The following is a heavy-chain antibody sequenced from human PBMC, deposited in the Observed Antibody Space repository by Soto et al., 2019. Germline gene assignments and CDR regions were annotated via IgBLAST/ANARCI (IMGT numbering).Heavy chain of an antibody. J-gene: IGHJ6*02. V-gene: IGHV1-18*04. CDR2: ISAYNGNT. Sequence: QVQLVQSGAEVKKPGASVKVSCKASGYTFTSYGISWVRQAPGQGLEWMGWISAYNGNTNYAQKLQGRVTMTTDTSTSTAYMELRILRSDDTAVYYCARESPDWNYAYGGMDVWGQGTTVTVSS. CDR3: ARESPDWNYAYGGMDV. D-gene: IGHD3-9*01. CDR1: GYTFTSYG.